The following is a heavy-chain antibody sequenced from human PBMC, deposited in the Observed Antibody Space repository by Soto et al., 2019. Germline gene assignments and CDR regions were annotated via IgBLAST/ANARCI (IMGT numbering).Heavy chain of an antibody. CDR3: ARQPYGGGYYYSGMDV. CDR1: GFSFRSYA. Sequence: RGYLRLSCEVSGFSFRSYAMSWVRQAPGTGQEWVSAISGSGGGTYYAESVQSRFNISRDSSKKPPYMPMNRQRAEDTDEYTCARQPYGGGYYYSGMDVGGQGTTVTVSS. J-gene: IGHJ6*02. CDR2: ISGSGGGT. V-gene: IGHV3-23*01. D-gene: IGHD3-10*01.